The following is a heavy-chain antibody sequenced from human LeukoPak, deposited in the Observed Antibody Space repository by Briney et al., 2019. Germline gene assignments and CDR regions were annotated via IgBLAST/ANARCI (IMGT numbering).Heavy chain of an antibody. CDR2: IIPIFGTA. Sequence: SVKVSCKASGGTFSSYAIGWVRQAPGQGLEWMGGIIPIFGTANYAQKFQGRVTITADESTSTAYMELSSLRSEDTAVYYCARFGFSYDSSGYYAPYFDYWGQGTLVTVSS. CDR3: ARFGFSYDSSGYYAPYFDY. D-gene: IGHD3-22*01. CDR1: GGTFSSYA. V-gene: IGHV1-69*13. J-gene: IGHJ4*02.